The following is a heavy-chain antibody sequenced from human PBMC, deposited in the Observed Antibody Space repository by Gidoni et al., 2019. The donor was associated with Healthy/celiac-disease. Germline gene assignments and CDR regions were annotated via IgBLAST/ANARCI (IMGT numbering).Heavy chain of an antibody. D-gene: IGHD1-26*01. CDR1: GGSFSGYY. CDR2: INHSGST. Sequence: QVQLQQWGAGLLKPSETLSLTCAVYGGSFSGYYWSWIRQPLGKGLEWIGEINHSGSTNYNPSLKSRVTISVDTSKNQFSLKLSSVTAADTAVYYCARIGGSYNYFDYWGQGTLVTVSS. J-gene: IGHJ4*02. CDR3: ARIGGSYNYFDY. V-gene: IGHV4-34*01.